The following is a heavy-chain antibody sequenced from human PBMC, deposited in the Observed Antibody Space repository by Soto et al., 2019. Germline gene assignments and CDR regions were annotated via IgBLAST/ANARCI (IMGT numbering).Heavy chain of an antibody. V-gene: IGHV1-2*02. Sequence: ASVTGSCKGSGYTIPSYYLHWVCQAPGQGLERMGWINPNSGATNYAQKFQGRVTMTRDTSISTAYMELSRLRSDDTAVYYSSRVHSGIDAAESFAYWNQGTLVTVSS. CDR2: INPNSGAT. CDR1: GYTIPSYY. CDR3: SRVHSGIDAAESFAY. J-gene: IGHJ4*01. D-gene: IGHD6-13*01.